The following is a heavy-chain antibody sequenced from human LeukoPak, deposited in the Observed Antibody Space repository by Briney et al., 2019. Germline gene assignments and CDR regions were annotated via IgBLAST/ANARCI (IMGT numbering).Heavy chain of an antibody. CDR3: AKDSLLIRGVPLEN. CDR1: GFTFSSYA. V-gene: IGHV3-23*01. Sequence: GGSLRLSCAASGFTFSSYAMSWVRQAPGKGLEWVSAISGSGGSTYYADSVKGRFTISRDNSKNTLYLQMNSLRAEDTAVYYCAKDSLLIRGVPLENWGQGTLVTVSS. J-gene: IGHJ4*02. CDR2: ISGSGGST. D-gene: IGHD3-10*01.